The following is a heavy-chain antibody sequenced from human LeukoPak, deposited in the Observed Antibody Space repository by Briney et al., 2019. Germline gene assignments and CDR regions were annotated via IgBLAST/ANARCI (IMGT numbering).Heavy chain of an antibody. CDR1: GFTFSSYV. CDR3: AKNFYGDYNVFFDY. J-gene: IGHJ4*02. Sequence: GGSLRLSCAASGFTFSSYVMSWVRQAPGKGLEWVSAISSSGGTTYYADSVKGRFTISRDSSKNTLYLQMNSLRAEDTAVYYCAKNFYGDYNVFFDYWGQGTLVSVSS. D-gene: IGHD4-17*01. V-gene: IGHV3-23*01. CDR2: ISSSGGTT.